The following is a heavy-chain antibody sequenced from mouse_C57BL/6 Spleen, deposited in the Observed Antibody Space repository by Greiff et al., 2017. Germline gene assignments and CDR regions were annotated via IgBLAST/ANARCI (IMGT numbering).Heavy chain of an antibody. V-gene: IGHV14-1*01. D-gene: IGHD2-1*01. CDR1: GFNIKDYY. CDR3: TTSTYPARFAY. J-gene: IGHJ3*01. CDR2: IDPEDGDT. Sequence: VQLQQSGAELVRPGASVKLSCTASGFNIKDYYMHWVKQRPEQGLEWIGRIDPEDGDTEYAPKFQGKATMTADTSSNTAYLQFSSLTSEDTAVYYCTTSTYPARFAYWGQGTLVTVSA.